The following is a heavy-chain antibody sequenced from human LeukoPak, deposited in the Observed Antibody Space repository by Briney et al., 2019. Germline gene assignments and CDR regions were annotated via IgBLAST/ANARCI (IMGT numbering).Heavy chain of an antibody. CDR1: GFTVSSNY. CDR3: ASGPYSSSWNYFDY. J-gene: IGHJ4*02. D-gene: IGHD6-13*01. V-gene: IGHV3-53*04. CDR2: IYSGGST. Sequence: GGSLTLSCAASGFTVSSNYMSWVRQAPGKGLEWVSVIYSGGSTYYADSVKGRFTISRHNSKNTLYLQMNSLRAEDTAVYYCASGPYSSSWNYFDYWGQGTLVTVSS.